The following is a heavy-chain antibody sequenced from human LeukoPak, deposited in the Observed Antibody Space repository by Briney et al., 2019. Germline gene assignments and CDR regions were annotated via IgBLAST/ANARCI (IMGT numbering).Heavy chain of an antibody. D-gene: IGHD3-9*01. J-gene: IGHJ4*02. CDR2: IYCSGST. CDR1: GGSISSYY. V-gene: IGHV4-59*01. Sequence: SETLSLTCTVSGGSISSYYWSWIRQPPGKGLEWIGYIYCSGSTNYNPSLKSRVTISVDTSKNQFSLKLSSVTAADTAVYYCASSFDGDYFDYWGQGTLVTVSS. CDR3: ASSFDGDYFDY.